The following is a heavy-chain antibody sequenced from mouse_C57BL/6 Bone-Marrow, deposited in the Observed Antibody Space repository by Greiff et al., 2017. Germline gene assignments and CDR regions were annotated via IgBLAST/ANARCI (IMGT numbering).Heavy chain of an antibody. CDR2: IDPETGGT. CDR3: SIYYYGSHDY. D-gene: IGHD1-1*01. CDR1: GYTFTDYE. J-gene: IGHJ2*01. Sequence: QVHVKQSGAELVRPGASVTLSCKASGYTFTDYEMHWVKQTPVHGLEWIGAIDPETGGTAYNQKFKGKAILTADKSSSTAYMELRSLTSEDSAVYYCSIYYYGSHDYWGQGTTLTVSS. V-gene: IGHV1-15*01.